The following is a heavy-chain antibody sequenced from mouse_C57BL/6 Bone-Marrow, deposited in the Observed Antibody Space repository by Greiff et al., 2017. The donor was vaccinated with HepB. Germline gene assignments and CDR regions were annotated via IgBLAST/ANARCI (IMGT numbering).Heavy chain of an antibody. Sequence: VQLKESGAELVRPGASVKLSCTASGFNIKDDYMHWVKQRPEQGLEWIGWIDPENGDTEYASTFPGKATITADTSSNTAYLQLSSLTSEDTAVYYCTTPFYYYGSSYGYWYFDVWGTGTTVTVSS. CDR3: TTPFYYYGSSYGYWYFDV. D-gene: IGHD1-1*01. CDR1: GFNIKDDY. CDR2: IDPENGDT. V-gene: IGHV14-4*01. J-gene: IGHJ1*03.